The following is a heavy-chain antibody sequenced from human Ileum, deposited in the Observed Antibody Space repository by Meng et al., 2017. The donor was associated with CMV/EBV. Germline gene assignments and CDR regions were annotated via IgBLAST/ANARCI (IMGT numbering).Heavy chain of an antibody. CDR2: IKAKIDAEIT. CDR1: GFTFHYAW. V-gene: IGHV3-15*01. Sequence: GFTFHYAWMDWVRQAPGKGLEWVGRIKAKIDAEITDYVAPARGRFTISRDDSKNTLFLQMNSLTPEDTGVYFCATGHIEGPTTTYGALAWGQGTLVTVSS. D-gene: IGHD1-1*01. J-gene: IGHJ5*02. CDR3: ATGHIEGPTTTYGALA.